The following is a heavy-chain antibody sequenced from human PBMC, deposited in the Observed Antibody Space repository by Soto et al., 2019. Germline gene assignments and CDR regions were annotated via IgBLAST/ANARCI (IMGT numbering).Heavy chain of an antibody. J-gene: IGHJ2*01. D-gene: IGHD4-17*01. CDR3: ATRYGDYGTWYFDL. CDR1: GGSIISRHW. Sequence: QVQLQESGPGLVKPSGTLSLTCAVSGGSIISRHWWTWGRQPPGKGLEWIGEIFHSGPTNYNPSLRRRVNMSVLQSKTQFFLTLTSVTAADTAVYYCATRYGDYGTWYFDLWGRGTLVTVSS. V-gene: IGHV4-4*02. CDR2: IFHSGPT.